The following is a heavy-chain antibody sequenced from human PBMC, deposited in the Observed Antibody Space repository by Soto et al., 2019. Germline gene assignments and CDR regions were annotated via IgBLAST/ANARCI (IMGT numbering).Heavy chain of an antibody. CDR3: VRDLHEPLATDALRVAN. CDR2: ISSTGSGT. J-gene: IGHJ4*02. CDR1: GFTFSSYE. D-gene: IGHD2-8*02. Sequence: PVGSLRLSCAASGFTFSSYEMHWVRQAPGKGLEWISYISSTGSGTLYADSVRGRFTMSRDNTKNSVSLQMSSLRAEDTAVYYCVRDLHEPLATDALRVANWGQGTQVTVS. V-gene: IGHV3-48*03.